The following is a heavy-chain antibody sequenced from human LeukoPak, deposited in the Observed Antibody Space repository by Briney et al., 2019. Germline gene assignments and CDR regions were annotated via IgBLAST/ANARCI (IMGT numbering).Heavy chain of an antibody. Sequence: PGGSLRLSFAASGFTFSSYEMNWVRQAPGKGLDWVSYISSSGSTIYYADSVKGRFTISRDNAKKTLYLQMNSLRGEDTAVYYCASRITMVRGGYWGQGTLVTVSS. CDR1: GFTFSSYE. CDR2: ISSSGSTI. J-gene: IGHJ4*02. CDR3: ASRITMVRGGY. D-gene: IGHD3-10*01. V-gene: IGHV3-48*03.